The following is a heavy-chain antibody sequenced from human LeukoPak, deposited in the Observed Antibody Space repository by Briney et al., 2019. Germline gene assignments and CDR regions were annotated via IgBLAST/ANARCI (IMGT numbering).Heavy chain of an antibody. CDR1: GFTFSSYW. J-gene: IGHJ4*02. CDR2: IKQDGSEK. D-gene: IGHD4-17*01. CDR3: ARSPGGTYGDYVLFDY. Sequence: GGSLRLSCAASGFTFSSYWMSWVRQAPGKGLEWVANIKQDGSEKYYVDSVKGRFTISRDNAKNSLYLQMNSLRAEDTAVYYCARSPGGTYGDYVLFDYWGQGTLVTVSS. V-gene: IGHV3-7*01.